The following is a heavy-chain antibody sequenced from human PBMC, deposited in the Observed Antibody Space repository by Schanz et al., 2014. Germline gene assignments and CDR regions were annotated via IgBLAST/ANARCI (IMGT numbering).Heavy chain of an antibody. CDR2: IHYSGST. Sequence: QVQLQESGPGLVKPSETLSLTCSVSGGSIRTYFWAWIRQPPGKGVEWIGYIHYSGSTNYNPSLGGRVAMSVDTPKNRFPRKLSSVTAADTAVYYCARLNYDSSGYPYYYGMDVWGQGTTVTVSS. V-gene: IGHV4-59*08. J-gene: IGHJ6*02. D-gene: IGHD3-22*01. CDR1: GGSIRTYF. CDR3: ARLNYDSSGYPYYYGMDV.